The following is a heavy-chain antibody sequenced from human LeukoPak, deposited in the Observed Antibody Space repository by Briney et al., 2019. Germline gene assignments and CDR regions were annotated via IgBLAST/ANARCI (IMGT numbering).Heavy chain of an antibody. V-gene: IGHV3-64*01. CDR3: AKRIYGGNSGLDY. D-gene: IGHD4-23*01. J-gene: IGHJ4*02. Sequence: SGGSLRLSCAASGFTFSSYAMHWVRQAPGKGLEYVSAINSNGDSTYYASSVKGGFTISRDNSKNTLYLQMGSLRAEDLAVYYCAKRIYGGNSGLDYWGQGTLVTVSS. CDR2: INSNGDST. CDR1: GFTFSSYA.